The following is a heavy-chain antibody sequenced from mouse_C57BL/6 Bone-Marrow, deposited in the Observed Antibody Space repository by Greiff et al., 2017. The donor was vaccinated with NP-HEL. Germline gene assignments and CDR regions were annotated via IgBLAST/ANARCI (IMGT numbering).Heavy chain of an antibody. CDR2: ISDGGSYT. Sequence: EVNLVESGGGLVKPGGSLKLSCAASGFTFSSYAMSWVRQTPEKRLEWVATISDGGSYTYYPDNVKGRFTISRDNAKNNLYLQMSHLKSEDTAMYYCATRGFAYWGQGTLVTVSA. CDR3: ATRGFAY. J-gene: IGHJ3*01. V-gene: IGHV5-4*03. CDR1: GFTFSSYA.